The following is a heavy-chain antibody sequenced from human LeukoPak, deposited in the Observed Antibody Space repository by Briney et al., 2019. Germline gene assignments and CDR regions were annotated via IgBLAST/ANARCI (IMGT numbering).Heavy chain of an antibody. V-gene: IGHV4-4*02. CDR1: GGSISSSNW. D-gene: IGHD4-17*01. Sequence: SETLSLTCAVSGGSISSSNWWSWVRQPPGKGLEWIGEIYHSGSTNYNPSLKSQVTISVDKSKNQFSLKLSSVTAADTAVYYCANRYGDYYGIDYWGQGTLVTVSS. J-gene: IGHJ4*02. CDR3: ANRYGDYYGIDY. CDR2: IYHSGST.